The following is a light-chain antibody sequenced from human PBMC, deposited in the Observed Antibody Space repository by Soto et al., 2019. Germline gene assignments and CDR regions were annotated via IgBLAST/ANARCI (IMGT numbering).Light chain of an antibody. CDR2: GAS. Sequence: EIELTQSPGTLSLSPGERATLSCRASQSVSSSYLAWYQQKPGQTPRLLIYGASSRATGIPDRFSGSGSGTDFTLTISRLEPEDFAVYYCQQFGNSPYTFGQGTKLDIK. CDR1: QSVSSSY. CDR3: QQFGNSPYT. V-gene: IGKV3-20*01. J-gene: IGKJ2*01.